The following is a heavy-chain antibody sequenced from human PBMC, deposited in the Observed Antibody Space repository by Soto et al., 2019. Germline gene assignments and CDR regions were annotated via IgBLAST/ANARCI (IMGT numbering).Heavy chain of an antibody. V-gene: IGHV4-59*08. CDR1: GGSISSYY. J-gene: IGHJ6*03. Sequence: QVQLQESGPGLVKPSETLSLTCTVSGGSISSYYWSWIRQPPGKGLEWIGYIYYSGSTNYNPSLKSRVTISVDTSKTQFSQKLSSVTAADTAVYYCARRGLCSHYYYMDVWGKGTTVTVSS. CDR3: ARRGLCSHYYYMDV. CDR2: IYYSGST. D-gene: IGHD3-10*02.